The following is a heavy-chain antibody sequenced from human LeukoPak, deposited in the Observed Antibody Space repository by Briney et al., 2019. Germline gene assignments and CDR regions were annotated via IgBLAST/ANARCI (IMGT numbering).Heavy chain of an antibody. Sequence: SQTLSLTCAVSGGSISSGGYSWSWIRQPPGKGLEWIGYIYHSGSTYYNPSLKSRVTISVDRSKNQFSLKLSSVTAADTAVYYCARQIQLWSKSGIDYWGQGTLVTVSS. D-gene: IGHD5-18*01. CDR2: IYHSGST. CDR3: ARQIQLWSKSGIDY. CDR1: GGSISSGGYS. J-gene: IGHJ4*02. V-gene: IGHV4-30-2*01.